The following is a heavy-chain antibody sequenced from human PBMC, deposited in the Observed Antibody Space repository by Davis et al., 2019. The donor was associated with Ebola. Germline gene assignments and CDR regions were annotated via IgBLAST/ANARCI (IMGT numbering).Heavy chain of an antibody. CDR3: ARRLGYYYDSSGYYRNYCFDY. Sequence: MPGGSLRLSCAVYGGSFRGYYWSWIRQPPGKGLEWIGEINHSGSTNYNPSLKSRVTISVDTSKNQFSLKLSSVTAADTAVYYCARRLGYYYDSSGYYRNYCFDYWGQGTLVTVSS. D-gene: IGHD3-22*01. CDR2: INHSGST. CDR1: GGSFRGYY. J-gene: IGHJ4*02. V-gene: IGHV4-34*01.